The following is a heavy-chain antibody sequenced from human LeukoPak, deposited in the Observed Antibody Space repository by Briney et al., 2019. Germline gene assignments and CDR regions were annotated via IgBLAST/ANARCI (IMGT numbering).Heavy chain of an antibody. CDR2: LYYSGDT. V-gene: IGHV4-61*08. CDR1: GGSISSGDYY. J-gene: IGHJ4*02. CDR3: GRGVAGSGSMPNY. D-gene: IGHD1-26*01. Sequence: PSETLSLTCTVSGGSISSGDYYWSWIRQPPGKGLEWIGYLYYSGDTKYSTSLESRVTISEDTSKNQASLKLRSVTAADTAVYYCGRGVAGSGSMPNYWGQGTLVTVSS.